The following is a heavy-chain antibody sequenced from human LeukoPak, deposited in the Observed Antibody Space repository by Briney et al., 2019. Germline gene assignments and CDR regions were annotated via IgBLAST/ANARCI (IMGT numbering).Heavy chain of an antibody. CDR1: GFTINNYA. CDR3: VKSSLVAPYDY. Sequence: GGSLRLSCAASGFTINNYAMSWVRQAPGKGLEWVATISGSGGRTYYADSVRGRFTISRDNSKNTLYLQMNSLRADDTAVYYCVKSSLVAPYDYWGQGTLVTVSP. J-gene: IGHJ4*02. D-gene: IGHD2-15*01. CDR2: ISGSGGRT. V-gene: IGHV3-23*01.